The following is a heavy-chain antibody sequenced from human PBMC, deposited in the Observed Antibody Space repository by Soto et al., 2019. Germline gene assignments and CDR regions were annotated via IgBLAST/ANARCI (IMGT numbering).Heavy chain of an antibody. V-gene: IGHV3-21*05. Sequence: PGGSLILSCVSSGFTFNNYFRHWVRQAPGKGLEWLSYISPGSRYPAYADSVKGRFTISRDNAKRSLYLQMMSLTAEDTAIYYCVRGGGGGLFDPWGQGTMVNVSS. CDR1: GFTFNNYF. J-gene: IGHJ5*02. CDR3: VRGGGGGLFDP. D-gene: IGHD2-15*01. CDR2: ISPGSRYP.